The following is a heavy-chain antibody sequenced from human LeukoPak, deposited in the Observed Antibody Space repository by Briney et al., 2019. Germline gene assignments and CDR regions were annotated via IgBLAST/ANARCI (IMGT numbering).Heavy chain of an antibody. CDR1: GGSVNTPKSF. Sequence: PSETLSLTCSVSGGSVNTPKSFWAWIRQPPGKGLEWIGSLFYDGDTYYNLSLKSRVTMSLDTSKNQFSLSLSSVTAADTATYYCASTLLLVGDVFSRVIFAYRAQGILVTVSS. CDR3: ASTLLLVGDVFSRVIFAY. CDR2: LFYDGDT. J-gene: IGHJ4*02. V-gene: IGHV4-39*01. D-gene: IGHD1-26*01.